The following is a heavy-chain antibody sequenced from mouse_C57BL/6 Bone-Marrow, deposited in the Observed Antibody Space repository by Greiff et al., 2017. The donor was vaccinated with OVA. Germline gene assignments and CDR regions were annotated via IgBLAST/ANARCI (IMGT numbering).Heavy chain of an antibody. V-gene: IGHV1-7*01. J-gene: IGHJ3*01. CDR2: INPSSGYT. Sequence: VQLQQSGAELAKPGASVKLSCKASGYTFTSYWMHWVKQRPGQGLEWIGYINPSSGYTKYNQKFKDKATLTADKYSSTAYMQLSSLTYEDSAVYYCARKFYGNPFAYWGQGTLVTVSA. CDR1: GYTFTSYW. D-gene: IGHD2-1*01. CDR3: ARKFYGNPFAY.